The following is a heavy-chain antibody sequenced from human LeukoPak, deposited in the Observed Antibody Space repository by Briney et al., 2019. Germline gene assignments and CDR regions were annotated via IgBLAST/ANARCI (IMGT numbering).Heavy chain of an antibody. CDR1: GGSIGSYY. CDR2: IYYSGST. CDR3: ARQSWNDVHFDY. J-gene: IGHJ4*02. D-gene: IGHD1-1*01. Sequence: SETLSLTCTVSGGSIGSYYWSWIRQSLGKGLEWIGFIYYSGSTNYNPSLRSRVTISVDTSQKQFSLKLSSVTAADTAVYYCARQSWNDVHFDYWGQGTLVTVSS. V-gene: IGHV4-59*08.